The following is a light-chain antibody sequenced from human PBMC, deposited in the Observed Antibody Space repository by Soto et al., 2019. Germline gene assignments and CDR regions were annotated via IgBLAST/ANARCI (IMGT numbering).Light chain of an antibody. CDR2: EGS. CDR3: CSYAGSSTLYV. Sequence: QSVLTQPASVSGSPGQSITISCTGTSSDVGSYNLVSWYQQHPGKAPKLMIYEGSKRPSGVSNRLSGSKSGNTASLTSSGLQAEDEADYYCCSYAGSSTLYVFGTGPKLTVL. J-gene: IGLJ1*01. V-gene: IGLV2-23*01. CDR1: SSDVGSYNL.